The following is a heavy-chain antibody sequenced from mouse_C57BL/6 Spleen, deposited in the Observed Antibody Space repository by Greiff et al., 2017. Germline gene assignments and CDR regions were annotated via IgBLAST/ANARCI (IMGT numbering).Heavy chain of an antibody. CDR1: GYAFSSYW. CDR3: AREEGYDYDGRGYAMDY. J-gene: IGHJ4*01. D-gene: IGHD2-4*01. Sequence: QVQLQQSGAELVKPGASVKISCKASGYAFSSYWMNWVKQRPGKGLEWIGQIYPGDGDTNYNGKFKGKATLTADKSSSTAYMQLSSLTSEDSAVYFCAREEGYDYDGRGYAMDYWGQGTSVTVSS. V-gene: IGHV1-80*01. CDR2: IYPGDGDT.